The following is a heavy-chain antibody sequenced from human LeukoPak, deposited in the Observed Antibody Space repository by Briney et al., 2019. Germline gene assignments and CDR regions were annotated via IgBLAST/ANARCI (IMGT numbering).Heavy chain of an antibody. J-gene: IGHJ4*02. D-gene: IGHD3-10*01. V-gene: IGHV1-46*01. CDR2: INPSGGST. CDR1: GYTFTSYY. Sequence: ASVKVSCQSSGYTFTSYYMYWVRQAPGQGLEWMGIINPSGGSTSYAQKFQGRVTMTRDTSTSTVYMELSSLRSEDTAVYYCARDSGMVRGTADYWGQGTLVTVSS. CDR3: ARDSGMVRGTADY.